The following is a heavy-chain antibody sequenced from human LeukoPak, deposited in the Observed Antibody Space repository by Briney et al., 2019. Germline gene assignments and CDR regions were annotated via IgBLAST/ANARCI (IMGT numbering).Heavy chain of an antibody. V-gene: IGHV3-74*01. Sequence: GGSLRLSCAASGFTFSSYWMHWVRQAPGKGLVWVSRINSDGSSTSYADSVKGRFTISRDNAKNTLYLQMNSLRAEDTAVYYCARPSEATIYYFDYWGQGTLVTVSS. CDR3: ARPSEATIYYFDY. J-gene: IGHJ4*02. D-gene: IGHD5-12*01. CDR2: INSDGSST. CDR1: GFTFSSYW.